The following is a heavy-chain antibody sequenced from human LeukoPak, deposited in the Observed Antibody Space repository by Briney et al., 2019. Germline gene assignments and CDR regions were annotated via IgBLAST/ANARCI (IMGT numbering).Heavy chain of an antibody. D-gene: IGHD5-18*01. V-gene: IGHV3-23*01. CDR2: ISGGGGST. J-gene: IGHJ4*02. Sequence: AGGSLRLSCAASGFTFSLYAMSWVRRSPGKGLEGVTGISGGGGSTDYADSVKGRFTMSRDKSKHTLYLQMNSLRAEDTAVYYCARGDSFRGTAMAYDYWGQGTLVTASS. CDR3: ARGDSFRGTAMAYDY. CDR1: GFTFSLYA.